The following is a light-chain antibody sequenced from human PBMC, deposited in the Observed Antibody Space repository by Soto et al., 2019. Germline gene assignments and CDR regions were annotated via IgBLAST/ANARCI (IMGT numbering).Light chain of an antibody. CDR1: QDISNY. Sequence: DLQMTQSPSSLSASVGDRVTITCQASQDISNYLNWYQQKPGQAPKLLIYDASNLETGVPSRFSGSGSGTDFTFTISSLQPEDIATYYCQQYDNLPITFGGGTKVEIK. CDR3: QQYDNLPIT. V-gene: IGKV1-33*01. CDR2: DAS. J-gene: IGKJ4*01.